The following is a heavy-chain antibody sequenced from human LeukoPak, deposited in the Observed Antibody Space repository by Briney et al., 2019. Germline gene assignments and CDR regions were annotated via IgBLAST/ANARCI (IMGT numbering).Heavy chain of an antibody. V-gene: IGHV4-59*08. J-gene: IGHJ4*02. Sequence: ETLSLTCTVSGGSISSYYWSWLRQPPGKGLEWIGYIYDSGNTNNNPSLRSRVTISVDMSTNQFSLKLNSVTAADTAVYYCARARSTMVRGIIKGMYFDYWSQGTLVTVSS. D-gene: IGHD3-10*01. CDR1: GGSISSYY. CDR3: ARARSTMVRGIIKGMYFDY. CDR2: IYDSGNT.